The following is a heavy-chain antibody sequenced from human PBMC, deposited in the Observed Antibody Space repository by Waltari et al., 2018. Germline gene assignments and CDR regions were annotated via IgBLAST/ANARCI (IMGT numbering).Heavy chain of an antibody. CDR3: ARDLFDY. CDR2: MKQDGSET. V-gene: IGHV3-7*01. J-gene: IGHJ4*02. Sequence: EVQLVESGGGLVQPGGSLSLSCVGCGFSFSYDRLNWVSQAPGKGLERVANMKQDGSETYYAPSVKDRFTISRDNTKKSQFLQMNSLKVEDTALYYCARDLFDYWGQGILVTVSS. CDR1: GFSFSYDR.